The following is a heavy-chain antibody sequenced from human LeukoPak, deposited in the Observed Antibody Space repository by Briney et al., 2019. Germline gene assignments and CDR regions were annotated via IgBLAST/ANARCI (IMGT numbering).Heavy chain of an antibody. CDR3: AGGGPADPFDWYFDL. CDR2: TYYRSKWYN. CDR1: GDSVSSKSAA. J-gene: IGHJ2*01. V-gene: IGHV6-1*01. Sequence: SQTLSLTCAISGDSVSSKSAAWNWFRQSPSRGLEWLGRTYYRSKWYNDYAVSVKSRIAINPDTSKNRFSLQLNSVTPEDTAVYYCAGGGPADPFDWYFDLWGRGTLVTVSS.